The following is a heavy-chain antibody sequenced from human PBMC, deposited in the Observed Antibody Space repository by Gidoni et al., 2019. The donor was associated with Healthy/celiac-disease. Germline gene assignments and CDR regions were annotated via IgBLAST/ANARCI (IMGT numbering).Heavy chain of an antibody. Sequence: QLQLQESGPGLVKPSETLSLTCTVSGGSISSSSYYWGLLRQPPGKGLEWIGSIYYSGSTYYISSLKSRCTISVDTSKNQFSLKLSSVTAADTAVYCCASAGYDFWSGYTRTPPADYWGQGTLVTVSS. V-gene: IGHV4-39*01. CDR2: IYYSGST. J-gene: IGHJ4*02. CDR1: GGSISSSSYY. D-gene: IGHD3-3*01. CDR3: ASAGYDFWSGYTRTPPADY.